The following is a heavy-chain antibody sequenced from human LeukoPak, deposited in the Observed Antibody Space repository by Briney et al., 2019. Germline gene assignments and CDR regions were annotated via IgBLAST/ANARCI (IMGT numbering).Heavy chain of an antibody. J-gene: IGHJ4*02. V-gene: IGHV1-69*04. Sequence: SVKVSCKASGGTFSSYAISWVRQAPGQGLEWMGRIIPILGIANYAQKFQGRVTITADKSTSTAYMELSSLRSEDTAVYYCARDRSSWYGIDYWGQGTLVTVSS. CDR1: GGTFSSYA. D-gene: IGHD6-13*01. CDR2: IIPILGIA. CDR3: ARDRSSWYGIDY.